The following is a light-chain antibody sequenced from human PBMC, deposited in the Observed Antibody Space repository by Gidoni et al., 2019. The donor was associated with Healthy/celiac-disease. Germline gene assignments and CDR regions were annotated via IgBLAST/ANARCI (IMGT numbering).Light chain of an antibody. Sequence: EILLTQSPGTLSLSPGERATLSCRASKSVSSSYLAWYQQKPGQAPRLLIYGASSRATGIPDRFSGSGSVTDFTLTISRLEPEDFAVYYCQQYGSSPGTFGQXTKVEIK. J-gene: IGKJ1*01. CDR2: GAS. CDR3: QQYGSSPGT. CDR1: KSVSSSY. V-gene: IGKV3-20*01.